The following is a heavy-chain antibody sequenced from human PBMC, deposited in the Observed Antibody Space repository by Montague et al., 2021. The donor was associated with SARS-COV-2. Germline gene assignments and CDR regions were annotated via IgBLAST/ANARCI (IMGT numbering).Heavy chain of an antibody. CDR2: IYDSGSA. J-gene: IGHJ4*02. D-gene: IGHD3-3*01. Sequence: SETLSLTCTVSGGSMSRYYYTWSRQLPGQELEWIWSIYDSGSARSNHSLTGRVSIAVSASKNKFSLWVTSVTAADTAVYFCARRGTGNYEILDYWGQGILVTVSS. CDR1: GGSMSRYY. V-gene: IGHV4-59*01. CDR3: ARRGTGNYEILDY.